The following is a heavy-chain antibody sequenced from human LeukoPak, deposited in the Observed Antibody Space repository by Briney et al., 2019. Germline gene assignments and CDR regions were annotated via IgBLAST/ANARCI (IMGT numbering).Heavy chain of an antibody. V-gene: IGHV1-2*02. Sequence: ASVKVSCKASVYTFTGYYMHWVQQAPGQGLEWMGWINPNSGGTNYAQKFQGRVTMTRDTSISTAYMELSRLRSDDTAVYYCATSFLGYCSSTSCYYKPDYWGQGTLVTVSS. CDR3: ATSFLGYCSSTSCYYKPDY. D-gene: IGHD2-2*01. CDR1: VYTFTGYY. CDR2: INPNSGGT. J-gene: IGHJ4*02.